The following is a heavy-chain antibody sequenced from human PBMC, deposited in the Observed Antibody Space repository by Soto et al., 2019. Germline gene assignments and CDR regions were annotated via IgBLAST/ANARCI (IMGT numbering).Heavy chain of an antibody. D-gene: IGHD2-2*01. CDR2: IGHNGVST. CDR1: GFIFSDYA. V-gene: IGHV3-23*01. J-gene: IGHJ4*02. Sequence: GGSLRLSCVVSGFIFSDYAMSWVRQAPGKRLEWVSTIGHNGVSTYYADSVKGRFTISRDNSKSTLYLQMNSLRAEDTAIYYCAKLGSSSWSPHYYFDYWGQGTLVTVSS. CDR3: AKLGSSSWSPHYYFDY.